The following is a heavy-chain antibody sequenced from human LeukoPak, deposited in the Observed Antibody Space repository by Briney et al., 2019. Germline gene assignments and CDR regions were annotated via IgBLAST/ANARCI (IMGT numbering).Heavy chain of an antibody. CDR1: GGTFSSYA. V-gene: IGHV1-69*13. J-gene: IGHJ4*02. Sequence: SVKVSCKASGGTFSSYAVSWVRQAPGQGLEWMGGIIPIFGSTSYAQKFQGRVTITADDSTGTAYMELSSLTSEDTAVYYCARGGNCSITTCYAFWGQGTLVTVSS. CDR3: ARGGNCSITTCYAF. CDR2: IIPIFGST. D-gene: IGHD2-2*01.